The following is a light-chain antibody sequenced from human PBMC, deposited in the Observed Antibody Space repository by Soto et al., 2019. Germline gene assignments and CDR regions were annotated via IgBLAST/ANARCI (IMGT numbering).Light chain of an antibody. V-gene: IGLV1-44*01. CDR2: SNN. Sequence: QSALTQPPSASGTPGQRVTISCSGSSSNIGSNTVNWYQQLQGTAPKLLIYSNNQRPSGVPDRFSGSKSGTSASLAISGLQSEDAADYYCAAWDDSLNVVFGGGTKLTVL. J-gene: IGLJ2*01. CDR3: AAWDDSLNVV. CDR1: SSNIGSNT.